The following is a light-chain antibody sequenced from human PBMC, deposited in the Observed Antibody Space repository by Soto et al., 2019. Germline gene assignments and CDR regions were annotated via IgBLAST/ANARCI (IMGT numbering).Light chain of an antibody. CDR2: EVS. CDR3: TSYTSDNRSYV. CDR1: SSDVGAYTS. V-gene: IGLV2-14*01. J-gene: IGLJ1*01. Sequence: QSALTQPASVSGSPGQSITISCTGTSSDVGAYTSVSWYQQHPGKAPKLMIYEVSNRPSGVSNRFSGSKSANTASLTISGLQAEDEAHYYCTSYTSDNRSYVFGTGTKVTLL.